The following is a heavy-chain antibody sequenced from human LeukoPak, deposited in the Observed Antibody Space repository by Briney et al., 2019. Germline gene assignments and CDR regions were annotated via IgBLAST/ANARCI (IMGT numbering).Heavy chain of an antibody. D-gene: IGHD3-9*01. CDR1: GYSFTNYW. CDR3: ARQRRNLLTASPYYYYGMDV. J-gene: IGHJ6*02. V-gene: IGHV5-51*01. CDR2: IFPGDSDT. Sequence: GESLKISCQGSGYSFTNYWIGWVRQMPGKGLECMGIIFPGDSDTRYSPSFQGQVTISADKSISIAYLQWSSLKASDTAIYYCARQRRNLLTASPYYYYGMDVWGQGTTVTVSS.